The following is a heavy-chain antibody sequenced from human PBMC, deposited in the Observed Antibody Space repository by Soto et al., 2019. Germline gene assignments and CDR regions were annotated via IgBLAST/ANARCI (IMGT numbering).Heavy chain of an antibody. J-gene: IGHJ3*02. V-gene: IGHV3-48*01. CDR3: ARDHLYNWNDVAGYDAFDI. D-gene: IGHD1-20*01. Sequence: GGSLRLSCAASGFTFSSYSMNWVRQAPGKGLEWVSYISSSSSTIYYADSVKGRFTISRDNAKNSLYLQMNSLRAEDTAVYYCARDHLYNWNDVAGYDAFDIWGQGTMVTVSS. CDR2: ISSSSSTI. CDR1: GFTFSSYS.